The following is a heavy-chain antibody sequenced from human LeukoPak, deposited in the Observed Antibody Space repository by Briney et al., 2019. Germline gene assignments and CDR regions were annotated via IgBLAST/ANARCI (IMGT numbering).Heavy chain of an antibody. D-gene: IGHD3-22*01. V-gene: IGHV1-18*01. Sequence: GASVKVSCKASGYTFTSYGISWVRQAPGQGLEWMGWISAYNGNTNYAQKLQGRVTMTTDTSTSTAYMELRSLRSDGTAVYYCARDGVGYYDSSGYYYFQHWGQGTLVTVSS. CDR1: GYTFTSYG. CDR3: ARDGVGYYDSSGYYYFQH. J-gene: IGHJ1*01. CDR2: ISAYNGNT.